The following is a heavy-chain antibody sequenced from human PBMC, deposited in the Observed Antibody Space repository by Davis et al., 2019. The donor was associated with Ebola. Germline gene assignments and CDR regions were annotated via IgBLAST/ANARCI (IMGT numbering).Heavy chain of an antibody. V-gene: IGHV4-59*01. CDR2: IYYSGST. J-gene: IGHJ3*02. D-gene: IGHD3-22*01. CDR3: ARTMIVVANDAFDI. CDR1: GGSISSYY. Sequence: GSLRLSCTVSGGSISSYYWSWIRQPPGKGLEWIGYIYYSGSTNYNPSLKSRVTISVDTSKNQFSLKLSSVTAADTAVYYCARTMIVVANDAFDIWGQGTMVTVSS.